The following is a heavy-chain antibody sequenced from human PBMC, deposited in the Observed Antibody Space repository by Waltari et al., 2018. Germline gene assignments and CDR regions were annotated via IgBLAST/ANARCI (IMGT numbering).Heavy chain of an antibody. V-gene: IGHV3-53*01. CDR1: GFTVSSNF. CDR2: IYSGGDT. Sequence: EVQLVESGGGLIQPGGSLRLSCAASGFTVSSNFMTWVRQAPGKGLEYVSVIYSGGDTYYAASVKGRFTISRDNSKNTLYLQRNSLRAEDTAVYFCAGRTGDYFDYWGQGTLVTVSS. J-gene: IGHJ4*02. CDR3: AGRTGDYFDY.